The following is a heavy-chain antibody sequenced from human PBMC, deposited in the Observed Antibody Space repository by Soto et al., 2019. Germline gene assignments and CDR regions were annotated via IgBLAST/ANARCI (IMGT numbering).Heavy chain of an antibody. CDR2: IYYSGST. CDR1: GGSISSSSYY. Sequence: SETLSLTCTVSGGSISSSSYYWGWIRQPPGKGLEWIGSIYYSGSTYYNPSLKSRVTISVDTSKNQFSLKLSSVTAADTAVYYCARGGNYDILTGFPYYFDYWGQGTLVTVSS. J-gene: IGHJ4*02. D-gene: IGHD3-9*01. V-gene: IGHV4-39*07. CDR3: ARGGNYDILTGFPYYFDY.